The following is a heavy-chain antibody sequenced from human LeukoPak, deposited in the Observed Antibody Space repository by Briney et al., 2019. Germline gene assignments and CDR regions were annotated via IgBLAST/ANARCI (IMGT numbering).Heavy chain of an antibody. D-gene: IGHD3-9*01. J-gene: IGHJ4*02. CDR3: ARVHYDIWTGYSYFDY. CDR1: GYTFTSYG. Sequence: ASVKVSCNTSGYTFTSYGISWVRQAPGQGLEWMGWISAYNGNTNYAQNLQGRVTMTTDTSTSTAYMELRSLSSDDTAVYYCARVHYDIWTGYSYFDYWGQGTLVTVSS. CDR2: ISAYNGNT. V-gene: IGHV1-18*01.